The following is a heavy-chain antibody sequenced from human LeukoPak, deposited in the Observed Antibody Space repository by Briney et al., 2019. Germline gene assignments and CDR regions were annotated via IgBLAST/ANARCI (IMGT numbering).Heavy chain of an antibody. CDR3: ARDESGGRFDY. CDR2: ISGNSNYI. J-gene: IGHJ4*02. CDR1: GFTFNDYS. V-gene: IGHV3-21*01. D-gene: IGHD1-26*01. Sequence: NPGGSLRLSCAASGFTFNDYSMNWVRQAPGKGLEWVSSISGNSNYIYYADSVKGRFTISRDNAKNSLYLHLNSLRGEDTAVYYCARDESGGRFDYWGQGTLVTVSS.